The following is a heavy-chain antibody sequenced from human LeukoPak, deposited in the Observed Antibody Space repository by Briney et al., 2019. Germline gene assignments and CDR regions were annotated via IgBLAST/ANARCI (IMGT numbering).Heavy chain of an antibody. CDR3: ARDFYSSGYYYFDY. J-gene: IGHJ4*02. Sequence: GASVKVSCKASGYTFTSYGISWVRQAPGQGLEWMGWISAYNGNTNYAQKLQGRVTMTTDTSTSTAYMELRSLRSDDTAVYYCARDFYSSGYYYFDYWGQGTRVTVSS. CDR2: ISAYNGNT. CDR1: GYTFTSYG. D-gene: IGHD3-22*01. V-gene: IGHV1-18*01.